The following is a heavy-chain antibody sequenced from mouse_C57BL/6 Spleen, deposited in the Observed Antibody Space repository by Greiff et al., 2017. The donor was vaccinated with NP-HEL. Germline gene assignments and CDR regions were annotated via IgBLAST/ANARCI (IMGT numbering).Heavy chain of an antibody. CDR1: GYTFTSYW. Sequence: QVQLKQPGAELVRPGTSVKLSCKASGYTFTSYWMHWVKQRPGQGLEWIGVIDPSDSYTNYNQKFKGKATLTVDTSSSTAYMQLSSLTSEDSAVYYCAQLRSFAYWGQGTLVTVSA. CDR2: IDPSDSYT. J-gene: IGHJ3*01. V-gene: IGHV1-59*01. CDR3: AQLRSFAY. D-gene: IGHD3-2*02.